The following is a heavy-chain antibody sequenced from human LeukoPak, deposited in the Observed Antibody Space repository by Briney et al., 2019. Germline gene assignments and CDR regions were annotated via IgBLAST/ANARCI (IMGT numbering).Heavy chain of an antibody. CDR2: IIPIFGTA. D-gene: IGHD3-16*02. CDR1: GGTFSSYA. Sequence: GASVKVSCKASGGTFSSYAISWVRQAPGQGLEWMGGIIPIFGTANYAQKFQGRVTITTDESTSTAYMELSSLRSEDTAVYYCARESRDYDYVWGSYRRTSYYYYYMDVWGKGTTVTVSS. CDR3: ARESRDYDYVWGSYRRTSYYYYYMDV. V-gene: IGHV1-69*05. J-gene: IGHJ6*03.